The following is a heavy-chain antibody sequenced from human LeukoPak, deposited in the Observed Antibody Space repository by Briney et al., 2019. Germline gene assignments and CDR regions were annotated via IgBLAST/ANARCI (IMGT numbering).Heavy chain of an antibody. Sequence: SETQSLTCTDSGGSISSYYWSWIRQPPGKGLEWIGYIYYSGSTNYNPSLKSRVTISVDTSKNQFSLKLSSVTAADTAVYYCARDHDYGDYFDYWGQGTLDTVSS. D-gene: IGHD4-17*01. J-gene: IGHJ4*02. CDR3: ARDHDYGDYFDY. CDR2: IYYSGST. V-gene: IGHV4-59*01. CDR1: GGSISSYY.